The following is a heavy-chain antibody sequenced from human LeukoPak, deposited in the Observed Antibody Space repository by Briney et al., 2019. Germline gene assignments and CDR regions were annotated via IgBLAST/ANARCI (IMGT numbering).Heavy chain of an antibody. D-gene: IGHD3-22*01. CDR3: ASGFMGYDRSGYYDDAFDI. CDR1: GYTLTGYY. Sequence: ASVKVSCKASGYTLTGYYIHWVRQAPGQGLEWMGWINPDSGGTNYAQKFQGRVTMTRDTSISTAYMELSRLRSDDMAVYYCASGFMGYDRSGYYDDAFDIWGQGTMVTVSS. J-gene: IGHJ3*02. V-gene: IGHV1-2*02. CDR2: INPDSGGT.